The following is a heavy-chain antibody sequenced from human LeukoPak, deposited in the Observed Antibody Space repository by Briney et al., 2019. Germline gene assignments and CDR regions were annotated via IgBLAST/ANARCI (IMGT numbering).Heavy chain of an antibody. CDR1: GYTLTELS. D-gene: IGHD2-2*01. V-gene: IGHV1-24*01. CDR3: ARSAYRIVVVPAATAY. J-gene: IGHJ4*02. Sequence: ASVKVSCKVSGYTLTELSMHWVRQAPGKGLEWMGGFDPEDGETIYAQKFQGRVTMTEDTSTDTAYMELSSLRSDDTAVYYCARSAYRIVVVPAATAYWGQGTLVTVSS. CDR2: FDPEDGET.